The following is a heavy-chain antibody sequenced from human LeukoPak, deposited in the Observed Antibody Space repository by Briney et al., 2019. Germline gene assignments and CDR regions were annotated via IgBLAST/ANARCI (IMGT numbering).Heavy chain of an antibody. J-gene: IGHJ4*02. D-gene: IGHD6-19*01. Sequence: PSETLSLTCTVSGGSISSYYWTWIRQPAGKGLEWIGRIHPSGTTNHNPPLKSRVIMSLDMSNNQFSLKVRSVTAADTAVYYCARETEVPGGRSWDFWGQGTLATVSS. V-gene: IGHV4-4*07. CDR3: ARETEVPGGRSWDF. CDR1: GGSISSYY. CDR2: IHPSGTT.